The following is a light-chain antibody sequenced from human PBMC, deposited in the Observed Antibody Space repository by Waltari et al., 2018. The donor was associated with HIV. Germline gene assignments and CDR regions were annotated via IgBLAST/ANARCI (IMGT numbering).Light chain of an antibody. CDR2: EAA. Sequence: EIVMTQSPPTLSVSPGQRVTLSCRASQSISAKVAWYQQRPGQAPRLLIYEAATRPTGIRARFSGSGSGTEFTLTISSLQSEDFAAYFCQQYDSGPRGITFGQGTMLEIK. CDR3: QQYDSGPRGIT. CDR1: QSISAK. V-gene: IGKV3-15*01. J-gene: IGKJ2*01.